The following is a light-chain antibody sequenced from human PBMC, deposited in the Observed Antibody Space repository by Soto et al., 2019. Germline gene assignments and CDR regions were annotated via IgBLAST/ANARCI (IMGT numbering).Light chain of an antibody. V-gene: IGLV3-21*02. CDR1: KLADKS. Sequence: SYELTQAPSVSVAPGQRARITCAGNKLADKSVHWYQQKPGQAPGLVVYDDRDRPSGVPERFSGTNSDNVAALTIFRVEAGDEADYFCQVWDSDSDHWLFGGGTKLTVL. CDR2: DDR. CDR3: QVWDSDSDHWL. J-gene: IGLJ3*02.